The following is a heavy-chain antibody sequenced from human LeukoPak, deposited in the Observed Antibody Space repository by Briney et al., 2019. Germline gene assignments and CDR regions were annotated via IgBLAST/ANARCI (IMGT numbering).Heavy chain of an antibody. CDR2: ISSSGSTI. J-gene: IGHJ4*02. Sequence: TGGSLRLSRAASGFTFSDYYMSWIRQAPGKGLEWVSYISSSGSTIYYADSVKGRFTISRDNAKNSLYLQMNSLRAEDTAVYCCAREPMGYYDSSGYRFDYWGQGTLVTVSS. CDR3: AREPMGYYDSSGYRFDY. CDR1: GFTFSDYY. D-gene: IGHD3-22*01. V-gene: IGHV3-11*01.